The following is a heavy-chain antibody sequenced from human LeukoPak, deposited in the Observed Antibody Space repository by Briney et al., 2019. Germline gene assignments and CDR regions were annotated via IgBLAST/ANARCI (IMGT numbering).Heavy chain of an antibody. CDR3: ARNISTVANGARYNWFDP. V-gene: IGHV4-39*01. CDR2: IYYSGST. CDR1: GGSISSTSSS. D-gene: IGHD4-11*01. Sequence: PSETLSLTCIVSGGSISSTSSSWDWIRQSPGKGLEWIGTIYYSGSTDYNPSLKSRVTMSVETSKNQFSLKLSSVAAADTAVYYCARNISTVANGARYNWFDPWGPGTLVTVSS. J-gene: IGHJ5*02.